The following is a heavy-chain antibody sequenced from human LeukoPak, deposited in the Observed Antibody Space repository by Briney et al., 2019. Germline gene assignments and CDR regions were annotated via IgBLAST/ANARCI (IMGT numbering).Heavy chain of an antibody. CDR2: ISSSSSTI. V-gene: IGHV3-48*01. J-gene: IGHJ4*02. Sequence: GGSLRLSCAASGFTFSSYSMNWVRQAPGKGLEWVSYISSSSSTIYYADSVKGRFTISRDNAKNSLYLQMNSLRAEDTAVYYCARLREDNYWPYYFDYWGQGTLVTVSS. CDR1: GFTFSSYS. D-gene: IGHD1-1*01. CDR3: ARLREDNYWPYYFDY.